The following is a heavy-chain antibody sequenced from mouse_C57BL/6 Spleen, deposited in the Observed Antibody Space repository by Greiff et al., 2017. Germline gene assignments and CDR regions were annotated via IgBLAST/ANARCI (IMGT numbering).Heavy chain of an antibody. CDR3: AREVRSGHEAMDY. D-gene: IGHD3-2*02. Sequence: EVQLQQSGPGLVKPSQSLSLTCSVTGYSITSGYYWNWIRQFPGNKLEWMGYISYDGSNNYNPSLKNRISITRDTSKNQFFLKLNSVTTEDTATYYCAREVRSGHEAMDYWGQGTSGTVSS. V-gene: IGHV3-6*01. CDR1: GYSITSGYY. J-gene: IGHJ4*01. CDR2: ISYDGSN.